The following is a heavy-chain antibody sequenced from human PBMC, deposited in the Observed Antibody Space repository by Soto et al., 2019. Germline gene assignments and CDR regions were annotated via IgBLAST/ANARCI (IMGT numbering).Heavy chain of an antibody. J-gene: IGHJ6*03. CDR2: ISNNGAQK. Sequence: EAQLVESGGGLVQPGGSLRLSCAASGFTFSNYEMHWVRQAPGKGLEYVSGISNNGAQKDYAKSEKGRFNICRDNSENALYLQMGSLRAEDMALYYCARRGYGSRWPNVYMDVWGKGTTVTVSS. CDR3: ARRGYGSRWPNVYMDV. V-gene: IGHV3-64*01. D-gene: IGHD6-13*01. CDR1: GFTFSNYE.